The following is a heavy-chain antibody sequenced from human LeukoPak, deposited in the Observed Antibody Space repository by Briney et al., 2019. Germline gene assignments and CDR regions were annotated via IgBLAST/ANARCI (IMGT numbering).Heavy chain of an antibody. D-gene: IGHD1-26*01. CDR2: ISANNGDT. J-gene: IGHJ4*02. Sequence: ASVKVSCKASGYTFTSYGINWVRQAPGQGLEWMGWISANNGDTNYAQNLQGRVTMTTDTSTNTAYMELRSLRSGDTAVYYCASGSSGSYYTVYFDYWGQGTQVTVSS. CDR1: GYTFTSYG. CDR3: ASGSSGSYYTVYFDY. V-gene: IGHV1-18*01.